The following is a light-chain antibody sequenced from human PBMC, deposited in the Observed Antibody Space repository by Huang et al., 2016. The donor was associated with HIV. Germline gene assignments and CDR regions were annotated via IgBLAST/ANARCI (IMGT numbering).Light chain of an antibody. Sequence: DIQMTPSPSSLSASVKDRVTITCQASHDISTYLNWYQQKPGKAPKLLIYDASNLETGVPSRFSGSGSGTHFTLTINGLQSEDFATYYCQQHGDCPITFGQGTRLDIK. J-gene: IGKJ5*01. V-gene: IGKV1-33*01. CDR1: HDISTY. CDR3: QQHGDCPIT. CDR2: DAS.